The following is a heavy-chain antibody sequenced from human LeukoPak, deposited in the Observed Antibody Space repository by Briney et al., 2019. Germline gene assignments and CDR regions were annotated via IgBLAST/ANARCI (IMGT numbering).Heavy chain of an antibody. CDR3: ARENNWNYNWFDP. V-gene: IGHV1-18*01. CDR1: GYTFTSYG. CDR2: ISAYNGNT. J-gene: IGHJ5*02. D-gene: IGHD1-1*01. Sequence: VASVKVSRKASGYTFTSYGISWVRQAPGQGLEWMGWISAYNGNTNYAQKLQGRVTMTTDTSTSTAYMELRSLRSDVTAVYYCARENNWNYNWFDPWGQGTLVTVSS.